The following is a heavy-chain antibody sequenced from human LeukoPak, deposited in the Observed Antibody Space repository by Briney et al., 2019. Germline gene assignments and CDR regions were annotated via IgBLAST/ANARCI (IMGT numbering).Heavy chain of an antibody. V-gene: IGHV4-39*07. CDR2: LYYSGSA. CDR3: ARAGVSYYDSSGYYGY. CDR1: GGSISSSSYY. D-gene: IGHD3-22*01. Sequence: SETLSLTCTVSGGSISSSSYYWGWIRQPPGKGLEWIGSLYYSGSAYYSPSLKSRVTISVDTSKNQFSLKLSSVTAAGTAVYYCARAGVSYYDSSGYYGYWGQGTLVTVSS. J-gene: IGHJ4*02.